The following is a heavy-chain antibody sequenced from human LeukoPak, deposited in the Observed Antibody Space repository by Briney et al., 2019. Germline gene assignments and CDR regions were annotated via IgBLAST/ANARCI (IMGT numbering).Heavy chain of an antibody. CDR2: ISSSSSYI. V-gene: IGHV3-21*01. Sequence: PGGSLRLSCAASGFTFSSYSMNWVRQAPGKGLEWVSSISSSSSYIYYADSVKGRFTISRDNAKNSLYLQMNSLRAEDTAVYYCARVSTSSGWYVPVDYWGQGTLVTVSS. CDR3: ARVSTSSGWYVPVDY. D-gene: IGHD6-19*01. CDR1: GFTFSSYS. J-gene: IGHJ4*02.